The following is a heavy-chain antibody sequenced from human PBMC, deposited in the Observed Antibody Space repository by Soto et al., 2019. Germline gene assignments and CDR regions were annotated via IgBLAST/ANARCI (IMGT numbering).Heavy chain of an antibody. CDR2: IYWDDIK. Sequence: QITLRESGPTLVKPTQTLTLTCSFSGFSLSTRAVGVGWIRQPPGKALEWLTLIYWDDIKHYSSSLNSRLTIPKATSKNQVVLTMTNIDPVDTATYYCAHIYSGFDRALFDYWGQGTLVTVSS. J-gene: IGHJ4*02. D-gene: IGHD5-12*01. CDR1: GFSLSTRAVG. CDR3: AHIYSGFDRALFDY. V-gene: IGHV2-5*02.